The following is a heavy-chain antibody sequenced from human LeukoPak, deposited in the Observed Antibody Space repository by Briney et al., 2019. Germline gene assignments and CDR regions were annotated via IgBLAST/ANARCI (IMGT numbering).Heavy chain of an antibody. J-gene: IGHJ4*02. CDR2: ISSSSSTI. V-gene: IGHV3-48*01. D-gene: IGHD2-2*01. CDR3: ARAFVTAAGFFDT. CDR1: GFTFSSYS. Sequence: GGSLRLSCAASGFTFSSYSMNWVRQAPGKGLEWVSYISSSSSTIYYADSVKGRFTISRDNAKNSLYLQMNSLRAEDTAVYHCARAFVTAAGFFDTWGRGTRVTVSS.